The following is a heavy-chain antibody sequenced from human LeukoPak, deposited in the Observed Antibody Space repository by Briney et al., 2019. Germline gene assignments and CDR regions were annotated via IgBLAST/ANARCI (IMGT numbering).Heavy chain of an antibody. V-gene: IGHV3-23*01. CDR1: GFTFSSYA. J-gene: IGHJ4*02. D-gene: IGHD3-10*01. CDR2: ISGSGVST. Sequence: GGSLRLSCAASGFTFSSYAMNWVRQAPGKGLEWVSVISGSGVSTYYADSVKGRFTISRDNSKNTLYLQMNSLRAEDTAVYYCAKDPVRGVRFDYWGQGTLVTVSS. CDR3: AKDPVRGVRFDY.